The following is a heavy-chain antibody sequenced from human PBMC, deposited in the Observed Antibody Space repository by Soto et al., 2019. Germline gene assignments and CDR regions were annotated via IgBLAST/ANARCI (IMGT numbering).Heavy chain of an antibody. CDR1: GGSFSGYY. Sequence: QVQLQQWGAGLLKPSETLSLPCAVYGGSFSGYYWSWIRQPPGKGLEWIGEIYHNRSTHYNPSRKSRVPRTVDTPQCQSSRELSTVGAADTAVYYCARCGGRIFGYWGQGTLV. V-gene: IGHV4-34*01. D-gene: IGHD3-16*01. J-gene: IGHJ4*02. CDR3: ARCGGRIFGY. CDR2: IYHNRST.